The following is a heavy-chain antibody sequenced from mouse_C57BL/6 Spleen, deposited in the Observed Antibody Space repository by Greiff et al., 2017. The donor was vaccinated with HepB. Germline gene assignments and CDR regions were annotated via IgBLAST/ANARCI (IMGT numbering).Heavy chain of an antibody. CDR1: GYAFSSSW. CDR2: IYPGDGDT. V-gene: IGHV1-82*01. Sequence: QVQLKESGPELVKPGASVKISCKASGYAFSSSWMNWVKQRPGKGLEWIGRIYPGDGDTNYNGKFKGKATLTADKSSSTAYMQLSSLTSEDSAVYFCAGPFAYWGQGTLVTVSA. CDR3: AGPFAY. J-gene: IGHJ3*01.